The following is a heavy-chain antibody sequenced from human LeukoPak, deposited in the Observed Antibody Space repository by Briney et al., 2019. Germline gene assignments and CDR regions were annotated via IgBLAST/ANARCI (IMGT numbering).Heavy chain of an antibody. J-gene: IGHJ5*02. V-gene: IGHV1-2*02. CDR1: GYTFTGHY. Sequence: ASVKVSCKASGYTFTGHYMHWVRQAPGQGLEWMGWINPNSGGTNYAQKFQGRVTMTRDTSISTAYTELSRLRSDDTAVYYCARDLYSSSSGAYWFDPWGQGTLVTVSS. CDR2: INPNSGGT. D-gene: IGHD6-6*01. CDR3: ARDLYSSSSGAYWFDP.